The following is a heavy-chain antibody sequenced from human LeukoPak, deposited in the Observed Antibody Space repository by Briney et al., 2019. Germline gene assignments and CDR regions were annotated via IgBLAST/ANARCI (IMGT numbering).Heavy chain of an antibody. CDR3: ARGGSGSYSLY. D-gene: IGHD3-10*01. J-gene: IGHJ4*02. V-gene: IGHV3-48*04. CDR2: ISSSGTTI. Sequence: GGTLRLSCAASGFTFSSYGMSWVRQAPGKGLEWVSYISSSGTTIYYADSVKGRFTISRDNAKNSLYLQMNSLRAEDTAVYYCARGGSGSYSLYWGQGTLVTVSS. CDR1: GFTFSSYG.